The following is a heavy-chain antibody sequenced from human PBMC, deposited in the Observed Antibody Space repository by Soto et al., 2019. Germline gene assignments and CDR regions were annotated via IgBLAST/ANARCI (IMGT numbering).Heavy chain of an antibody. D-gene: IGHD5-18*01. CDR2: IYPGDSDT. CDR1: GYTFSNFW. CDR3: AGSGYSYGPFDY. Sequence: GESLKISCQCSGYTFSNFWIAWVRQLPGKGLEWMGIIYPGDSDTRYSPSFQGQVTISADKSISTAYLQWSSLKASDTAMYYCAGSGYSYGPFDYWGQGTLVTVSS. V-gene: IGHV5-51*01. J-gene: IGHJ4*02.